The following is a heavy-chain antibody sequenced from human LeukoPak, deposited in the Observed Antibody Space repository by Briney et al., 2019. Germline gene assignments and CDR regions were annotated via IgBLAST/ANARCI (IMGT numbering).Heavy chain of an antibody. CDR3: ARPYYYDSRIDP. D-gene: IGHD3-22*01. V-gene: IGHV4-30-4*01. Sequence: SETLSLTCTVSGGSISSGDYYWSWIRQPPGKGLEWIGYMYYSGSTYYNPSLKSRVTISIDTSKNQFSLKLSSVTAADTAVYYCARPYYYDSRIDPWGQGTPVTVSS. J-gene: IGHJ5*02. CDR1: GGSISSGDYY. CDR2: MYYSGST.